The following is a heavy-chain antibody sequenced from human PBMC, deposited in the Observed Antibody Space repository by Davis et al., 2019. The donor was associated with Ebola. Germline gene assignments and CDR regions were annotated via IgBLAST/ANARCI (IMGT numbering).Heavy chain of an antibody. D-gene: IGHD5-12*01. CDR3: ASGDGRGSSYDMDV. J-gene: IGHJ6*02. CDR1: GFTFVSYW. Sequence: GGSLRLSCAASGFTFVSYWMTWVRQAPRKGLEWVANIKQDGSEKYYVDSVKGRFTISRDNAKNSLFLQMNSLRAEDTAFYYCASGDGRGSSYDMDVWGQGTTVTVSS. V-gene: IGHV3-7*03. CDR2: IKQDGSEK.